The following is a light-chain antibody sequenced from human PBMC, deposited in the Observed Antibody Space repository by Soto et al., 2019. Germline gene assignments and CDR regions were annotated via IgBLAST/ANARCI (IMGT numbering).Light chain of an antibody. CDR2: GAS. Sequence: EIVMTQSPATQSVSPGERVTLSRRASQSVSSKLAWYQQKPGQAPRLLIYGASTRATGIPARFSGSGSGTEFTLTITSLQSEDFAVYYCQQYNNWPLFGQGTKLEIK. J-gene: IGKJ2*01. CDR3: QQYNNWPL. CDR1: QSVSSK. V-gene: IGKV3-15*01.